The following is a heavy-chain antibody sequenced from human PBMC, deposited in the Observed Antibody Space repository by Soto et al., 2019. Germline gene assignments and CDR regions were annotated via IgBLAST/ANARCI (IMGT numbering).Heavy chain of an antibody. CDR1: GGSISSGGYY. CDR2: IYYSGST. J-gene: IGHJ5*02. V-gene: IGHV4-31*03. CDR3: ARVGGINWFDP. D-gene: IGHD3-16*01. Sequence: QVQLQESGPGLVKPSQTLSLTCTVSGGSISSGGYYWSWIRQHPGKGLEWIGYIYYSGSTYYNPCIKXRXTXSXXTSKNQFSLKLSSVTAADTAVYYCARVGGINWFDPWGQGTLVTVSS.